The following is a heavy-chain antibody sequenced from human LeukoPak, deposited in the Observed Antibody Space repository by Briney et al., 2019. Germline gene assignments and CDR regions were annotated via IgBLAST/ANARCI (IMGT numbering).Heavy chain of an antibody. D-gene: IGHD6-25*01. J-gene: IGHJ6*03. CDR2: IYTSGST. CDR1: GGSISSYY. V-gene: IGHV4-4*07. Sequence: SETLSLTCTVSGGSISSYYWSWIRQPAGKGLEWIGRIYTSGSTNYNPSLKSRVTISVDTSKNQFSLKLSSVTAADTAVYYCARVERFYYYYYMDVWGKGTTVTVSS. CDR3: ARVERFYYYYYMDV.